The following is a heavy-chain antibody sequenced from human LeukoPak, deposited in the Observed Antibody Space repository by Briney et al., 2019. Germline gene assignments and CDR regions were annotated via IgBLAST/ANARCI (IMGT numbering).Heavy chain of an antibody. CDR2: IYTSGST. V-gene: IGHV4-4*07. Sequence: PSETLSLTCTVSGGSISSYYWSWIRQPAGKGMEWIGRIYTSGSTNYNPSLKSRVTMSVDTSKNQFSLKLSSVTAADTAVYYCARAVSGYSYGPDWFDPWGQGTLVTGSS. CDR3: ARAVSGYSYGPDWFDP. J-gene: IGHJ5*02. CDR1: GGSISSYY. D-gene: IGHD5-18*01.